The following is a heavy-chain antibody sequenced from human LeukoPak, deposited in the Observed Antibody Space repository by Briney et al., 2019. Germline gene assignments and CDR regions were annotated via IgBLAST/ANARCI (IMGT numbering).Heavy chain of an antibody. V-gene: IGHV3-30*02. CDR1: GFSFSSYG. D-gene: IGHD2-2*01. CDR2: IRSDGSNK. CDR3: AKGDSYCSSTSCPHGYFQH. J-gene: IGHJ1*01. Sequence: GGSLRLSCAGSGFSFSSYGMHWVRQAPGKGLEWMAFIRSDGSNKYYADSVKGRFTISRDNSKNTLYLQMNSLRAEDTAVYYCAKGDSYCSSTSCPHGYFQHWGQGTLVTVSS.